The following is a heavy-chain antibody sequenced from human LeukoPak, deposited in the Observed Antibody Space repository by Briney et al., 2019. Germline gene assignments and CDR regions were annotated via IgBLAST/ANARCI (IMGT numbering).Heavy chain of an antibody. CDR1: DYTFSSHW. V-gene: IGHV3-74*03. D-gene: IGHD3-10*01. J-gene: IGHJ4*02. CDR2: IKSDGSWA. CDR3: VRAYYSERRGNFNSPLDH. Sequence: GGSLRLSCAASDYTFSSHWMYWVRQVPGKGPVWVARIKSDGSWAMYADSLKGRFTISRDNAKNTLYLEMNSLTPEDTAVYYCVRAYYSERRGNFNSPLDHWGQGTLVTVSS.